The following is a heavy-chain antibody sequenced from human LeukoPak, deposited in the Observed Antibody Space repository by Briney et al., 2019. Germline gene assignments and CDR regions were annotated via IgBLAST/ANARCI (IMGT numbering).Heavy chain of an antibody. V-gene: IGHV3-21*01. CDR2: ISSSSSYI. J-gene: IGHJ4*02. CDR3: ASRNSLFI. CDR1: AFTFSNYA. D-gene: IGHD4-23*01. Sequence: GGSLRLSCAASAFTFSNYAMSWVRQAPGKGLEWVSSISSSSSYIYYADSVKGRFTISRDNAKNSLYLQMNSLRAEDTAVYYCASRNSLFIWGQGTLVTVSS.